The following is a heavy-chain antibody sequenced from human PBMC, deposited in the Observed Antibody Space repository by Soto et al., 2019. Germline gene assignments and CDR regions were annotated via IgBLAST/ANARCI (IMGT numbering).Heavy chain of an antibody. D-gene: IGHD1-26*01. J-gene: IGHJ6*02. CDR3: ARVLELGAHYGMGV. V-gene: IGHV3-30-3*01. CDR1: GFTFSSYA. CDR2: ISYDGSNK. Sequence: QVQLVESGGGVVQPGRSLRLSCAASGFTFSSYAMHWVRQAPGKGLEWVAVISYDGSNKYYADSVKGRFTISRDNXRTTLYLQMNSLRAEDTAVYYCARVLELGAHYGMGVWGQGTTVTVSS.